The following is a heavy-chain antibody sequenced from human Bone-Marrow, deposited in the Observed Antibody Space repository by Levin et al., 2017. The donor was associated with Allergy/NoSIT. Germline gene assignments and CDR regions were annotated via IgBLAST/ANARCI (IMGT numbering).Heavy chain of an antibody. CDR3: ARRSKTYSDLDF. V-gene: IGHV1-2*02. Sequence: ASVKVSCKASGYSFKSYYIHWVRQAPGQGLEWMGWINPYNNETNYAQNFRGRVAMTRATSLSTAYLELSGLTSDDTAVYYCARRSKTYSDLDFWGQGTLVAVAS. J-gene: IGHJ4*02. CDR1: GYSFKSYY. CDR2: INPYNNET. D-gene: IGHD2-21*01.